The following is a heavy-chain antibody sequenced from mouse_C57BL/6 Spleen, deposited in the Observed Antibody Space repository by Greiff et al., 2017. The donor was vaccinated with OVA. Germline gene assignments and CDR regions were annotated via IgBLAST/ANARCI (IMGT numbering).Heavy chain of an antibody. V-gene: IGHV2-4*01. Sequence: VQLQESGPGLVQPSQSLSITCTVSGFSLTSYGVHWVRQPPGKGLEWLGVIWSGGSTDYNAAFISRLSISKDNSKSKVFFKMNSLQADDTAIYYCAKDYYGSSYGYFDVWGTGTTVTVSS. CDR3: AKDYYGSSYGYFDV. D-gene: IGHD1-1*01. CDR1: GFSLTSYG. CDR2: IWSGGST. J-gene: IGHJ1*03.